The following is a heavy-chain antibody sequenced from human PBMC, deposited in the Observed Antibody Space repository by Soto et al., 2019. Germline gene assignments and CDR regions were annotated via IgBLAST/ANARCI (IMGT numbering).Heavy chain of an antibody. D-gene: IGHD6-13*01. CDR2: IYYSGST. CDR1: GGSISSGDYY. Sequence: SETLSLTCTVSGGSISSGDYYWSWIRQPPGKGLEWIGYIYYSGSTYYNPSLKSRVTISVDTSKNQFSLKLSSVTAADTAVYYCARGGQDSSSWYGQYYGMDVWGQGTTVTVSS. V-gene: IGHV4-30-4*01. CDR3: ARGGQDSSSWYGQYYGMDV. J-gene: IGHJ6*02.